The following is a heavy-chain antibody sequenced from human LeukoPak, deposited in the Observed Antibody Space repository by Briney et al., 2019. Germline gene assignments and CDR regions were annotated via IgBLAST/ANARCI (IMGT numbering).Heavy chain of an antibody. J-gene: IGHJ4*02. CDR2: ISYDGSKV. CDR3: AKDDAGLPDY. V-gene: IGHV3-30*18. Sequence: QPGGSLRLSCTASGYTFSNYGMHWVRQGPGKGLEWVAVISYDGSKVFYGDFVKGRFTISRDDSRDAVYLQMHSLRVEDMAVYYCAKDDAGLPDYWGQGTLVTVSS. CDR1: GYTFSNYG. D-gene: IGHD2-15*01.